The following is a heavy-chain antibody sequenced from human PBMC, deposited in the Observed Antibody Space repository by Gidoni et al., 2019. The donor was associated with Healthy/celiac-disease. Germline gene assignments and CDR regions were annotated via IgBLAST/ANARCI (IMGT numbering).Heavy chain of an antibody. CDR2: IFSNDEK. CDR3: AWIPGSSWLNWFDP. D-gene: IGHD6-13*01. V-gene: IGHV2-26*01. J-gene: IGHJ5*02. Sequence: QVTLKESGPVLVIPTETLTLTCTVSGFSLSDARMGVSWIRQHPGKALEWLAHIFSNDEKSYSTSLKSRLTISKDTSKSQVVLTMTNMDPVDTATYYCAWIPGSSWLNWFDPWGQVTLVTVSS. CDR1: GFSLSDARMG.